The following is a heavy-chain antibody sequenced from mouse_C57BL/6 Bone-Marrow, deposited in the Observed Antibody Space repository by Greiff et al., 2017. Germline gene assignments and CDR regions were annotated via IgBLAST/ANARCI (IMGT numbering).Heavy chain of an antibody. CDR3: ASRDGNSWFAY. CDR1: GYTFTSYW. V-gene: IGHV1-59*01. CDR2: IDPSDSYT. D-gene: IGHD2-1*01. Sequence: VQLQQSGAELVRPGTSVKLSCKASGYTFTSYWMHWVKQRPGQGLEWIGVIDPSDSYTNYNQKFKGKATLTVDTSSSTAYMQLSSLTSEDSAVXCGASRDGNSWFAYWGQGTLVTVSA. J-gene: IGHJ3*01.